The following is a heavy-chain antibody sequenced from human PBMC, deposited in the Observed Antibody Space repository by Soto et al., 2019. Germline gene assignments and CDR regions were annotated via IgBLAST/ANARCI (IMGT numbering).Heavy chain of an antibody. CDR3: ATTTLRFLEWLPPDAFDI. CDR2: FDPEDGET. J-gene: IGHJ3*02. V-gene: IGHV1-24*01. D-gene: IGHD3-3*01. CDR1: GYTLTQLS. Sequence: ASVKVSCKVSGYTLTQLSMHWVRQAPGKGLEWMGGFDPEDGETIYAQKFQGRVTMTEDTSTDTAYMELSSLRSEDTAVYYCATTTLRFLEWLPPDAFDIWGQGTMVTVS.